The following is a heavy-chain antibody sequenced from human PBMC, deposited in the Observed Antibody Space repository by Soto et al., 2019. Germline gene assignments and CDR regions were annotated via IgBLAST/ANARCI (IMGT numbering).Heavy chain of an antibody. CDR3: AREGGSYYYGSGSYSYYYYGMDV. Sequence: GGSLRLSCAASGFTVSSNYMSWVRQAPGKGLEWVSVIYSGGSTYYADSVKGRFTISRDNSKNTLYLQMNSLRAEDTAVYYCAREGGSYYYGSGSYSYYYYGMDVWGQGTTVTVSS. J-gene: IGHJ6*02. CDR2: IYSGGST. CDR1: GFTVSSNY. V-gene: IGHV3-66*01. D-gene: IGHD3-10*01.